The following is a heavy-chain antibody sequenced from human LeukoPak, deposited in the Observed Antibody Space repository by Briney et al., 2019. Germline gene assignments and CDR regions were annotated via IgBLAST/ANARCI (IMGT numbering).Heavy chain of an antibody. CDR3: TRGTNRGYDGRYFDY. Sequence: GGSLRLSCAASGFTFSGSAMHWVRQASGKGLEWVGRIRSKANSYATAYAASVEGRFTISRDDSKNTAYLQMNSLKTEDTAVYYCTRGTNRGYDGRYFDYWGQGTLVTVSS. D-gene: IGHD5-12*01. J-gene: IGHJ4*02. CDR1: GFTFSGSA. CDR2: IRSKANSYAT. V-gene: IGHV3-73*01.